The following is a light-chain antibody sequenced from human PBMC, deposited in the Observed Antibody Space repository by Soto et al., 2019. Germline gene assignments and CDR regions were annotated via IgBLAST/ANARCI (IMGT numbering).Light chain of an antibody. J-gene: IGKJ4*01. V-gene: IGKV1-39*01. CDR3: QQSYSTPLS. Sequence: DIQMTQSPSSLSASVGDRVTITCRASQSISSFLNWYQHKPGKAPKLLIYAASSLQSGVPSRFSGSGSGTDFTLTISSLQPEDFATYYCQQSYSTPLSFGGGTKVVIK. CDR2: AAS. CDR1: QSISSF.